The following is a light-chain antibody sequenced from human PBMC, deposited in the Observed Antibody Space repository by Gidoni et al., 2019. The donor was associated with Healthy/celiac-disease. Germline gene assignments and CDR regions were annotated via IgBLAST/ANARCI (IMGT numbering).Light chain of an antibody. J-gene: IGLJ3*02. Sequence: QSALTQPAPVSGSPEKSITISCTGTSSDVGSYNLVSWYQQHPGKAPKLMIYEGSKRPSGVSNRFSGSKSGNTASLTISGLQAEDEADYYCCSYAGSSTWVFGGGTKLTVL. CDR3: CSYAGSSTWV. V-gene: IGLV2-23*01. CDR1: SSDVGSYNL. CDR2: EGS.